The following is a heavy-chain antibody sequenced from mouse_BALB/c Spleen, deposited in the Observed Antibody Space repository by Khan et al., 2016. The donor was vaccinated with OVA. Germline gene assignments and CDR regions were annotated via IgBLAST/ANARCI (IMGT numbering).Heavy chain of an antibody. CDR2: ISYSSST. CDR3: ARAHYYGYGTMDY. V-gene: IGHV3-2*02. D-gene: IGHD1-2*01. J-gene: IGHJ4*01. Sequence: EVQLQESGPGLVKPSQSLSLTCTVTGYPITSDYARNWIRQFPGNKLEWMGYISYSSSTSYNPSLKSRISITRDTSKNQFFLQLNSMTTENTATYYCARAHYYGYGTMDYWGQGTSVTVSS. CDR1: GYPITSDYA.